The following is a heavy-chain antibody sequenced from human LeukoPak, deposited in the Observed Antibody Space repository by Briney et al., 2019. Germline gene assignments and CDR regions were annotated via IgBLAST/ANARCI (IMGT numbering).Heavy chain of an antibody. D-gene: IGHD3-22*01. CDR1: GFTFGDYA. V-gene: IGHV3-49*04. Sequence: GGSLRLSCTTSGFTFGDYAMSWVRQAPGKGLEWVSFIRRKAHGGTTEYAASVKGRFSSSRDDSESIAYLQMNSLKTEDTAVYFCTRVTYYYDNSGYFHFDSWGQGSLVTVSS. CDR3: TRVTYYYDNSGYFHFDS. J-gene: IGHJ4*02. CDR2: IRRKAHGGTT.